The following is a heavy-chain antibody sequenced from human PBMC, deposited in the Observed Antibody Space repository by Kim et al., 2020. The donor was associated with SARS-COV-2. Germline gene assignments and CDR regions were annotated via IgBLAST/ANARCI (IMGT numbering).Heavy chain of an antibody. D-gene: IGHD3-10*01. CDR3: AKDTMVRGVLKYYFDS. J-gene: IGHJ4*02. V-gene: IGHV3-23*01. Sequence: SEKGRFNGSRDNAKNTLYLQMNRLRAGDTAVYYCAKDTMVRGVLKYYFDSWGQGTLVTVSS.